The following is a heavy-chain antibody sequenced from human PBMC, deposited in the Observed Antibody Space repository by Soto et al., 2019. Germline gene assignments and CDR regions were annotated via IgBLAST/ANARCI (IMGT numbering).Heavy chain of an antibody. V-gene: IGHV3-48*02. J-gene: IGHJ4*02. Sequence: EVQLVESGGGLVQPGGSLRLSCAASGFSFSSYSMNWVRQAPGKGLEWVSYISSGSSSKYYADSVKGRFTISRDNAKNSLYLQMNSLRDEDTAVYYCARNRFAGWNPFDYWGQGTLVTVTS. CDR1: GFSFSSYS. CDR2: ISSGSSSK. D-gene: IGHD1-1*01. CDR3: ARNRFAGWNPFDY.